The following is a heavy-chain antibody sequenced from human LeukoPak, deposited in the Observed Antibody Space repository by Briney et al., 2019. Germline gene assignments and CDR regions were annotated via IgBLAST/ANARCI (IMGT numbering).Heavy chain of an antibody. D-gene: IGHD3-10*01. Sequence: SETLSLTCTVSGGSISSSSYYWGWIRQPPGKGLEWIGSIYYSGSTYYNPSLKSRVTISVDTSKNQFSLKLSSVTAADTAVYYCARAPGSGSYYYYYYYMDVWGKGTTVTISS. CDR2: IYYSGST. J-gene: IGHJ6*03. V-gene: IGHV4-39*07. CDR1: GGSISSSSYY. CDR3: ARAPGSGSYYYYYYYMDV.